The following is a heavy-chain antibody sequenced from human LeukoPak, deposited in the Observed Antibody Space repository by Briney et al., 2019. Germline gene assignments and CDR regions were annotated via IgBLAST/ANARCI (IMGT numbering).Heavy chain of an antibody. Sequence: GGSLRLSCAASGFTFSSYAMRWVRRAPGKGLEWVSTISGSGGSTYYADSVRGRFTISRDNSKNTVYLQMNGLRAEDTAVYCCAKESSSCGSGCYSLLDHWGQGTLVTVSS. J-gene: IGHJ4*02. D-gene: IGHD2-21*02. CDR3: AKESSSCGSGCYSLLDH. CDR1: GFTFSSYA. CDR2: ISGSGGST. V-gene: IGHV3-23*01.